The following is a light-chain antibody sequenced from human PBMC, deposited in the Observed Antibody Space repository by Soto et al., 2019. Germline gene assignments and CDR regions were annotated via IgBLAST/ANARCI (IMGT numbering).Light chain of an antibody. CDR3: SSYAGVTFWI. Sequence: QSVLTQPASVSGSPGQSITLSCTGSGPDVGGYNYVSWYQQFPGEAPKLLIFEVTNRPSGVSDRFSASKSGNTASLIISGLQAEDEAVYYCSSYAGVTFWIFGGGTMLTVL. V-gene: IGLV2-14*01. CDR2: EVT. J-gene: IGLJ3*02. CDR1: GPDVGGYNY.